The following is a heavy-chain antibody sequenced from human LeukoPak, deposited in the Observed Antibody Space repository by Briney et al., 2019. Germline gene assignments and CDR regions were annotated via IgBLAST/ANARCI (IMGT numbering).Heavy chain of an antibody. CDR3: AGTGAPLHC. D-gene: IGHD1-1*01. Sequence: ASVKVSCKASGGTFSSYAISWVRQAPGQGLERLAGILPIFGTAHYAQQFHGIVTITPDESTSTAYMVLSSLRSEETAMYYCAGTGAPLHCWVQGTLVTVPS. J-gene: IGHJ4*02. CDR1: GGTFSSYA. CDR2: ILPIFGTA. V-gene: IGHV1-69*13.